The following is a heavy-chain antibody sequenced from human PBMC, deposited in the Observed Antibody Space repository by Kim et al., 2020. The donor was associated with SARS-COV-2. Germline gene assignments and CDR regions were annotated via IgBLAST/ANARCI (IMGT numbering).Heavy chain of an antibody. CDR1: GFTFSDYY. CDR3: ARVGGYCSGGSCYFYFDY. V-gene: IGHV3-11*01. D-gene: IGHD2-15*01. Sequence: GGSLRLSCAASGFTFSDYYMSWIRQAPGKGLEWVSYISSSGSTLYYADSVKGRFTISRDSAKNSLYLQMNSLRAEDTAVYYCARVGGYCSGGSCYFYFDYWGQGTLVTVSS. J-gene: IGHJ4*02. CDR2: ISSSGSTL.